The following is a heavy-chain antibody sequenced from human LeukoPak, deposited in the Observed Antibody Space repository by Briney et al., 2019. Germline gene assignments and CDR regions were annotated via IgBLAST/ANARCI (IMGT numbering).Heavy chain of an antibody. CDR3: ARDQPQTTVPYYFDY. CDR2: ISSSGSTI. D-gene: IGHD4-17*01. V-gene: IGHV3-11*01. Sequence: GGSLRLSCAASGFTFSDYYMSWIRQAPGKGLEWVSYISSSGSTIYYADSVKGRFTISRDNAKNSLYLQMNSLRAEDTAVYYCARDQPQTTVPYYFDYWGQGALVTVPS. CDR1: GFTFSDYY. J-gene: IGHJ4*02.